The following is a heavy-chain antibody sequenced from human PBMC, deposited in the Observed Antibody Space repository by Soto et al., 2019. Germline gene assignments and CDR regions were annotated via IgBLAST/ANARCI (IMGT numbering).Heavy chain of an antibody. CDR3: AKGHYYYDTGFDY. V-gene: IGHV3-23*01. Sequence: GALRLSCAASGFTFSNYAGTWVRQAPGKGLEWVSAISGSGGSTYYADSVKGRFTISRDNSKNTLYLQMNSLRAEDTAVYSCAKGHYYYDTGFDYWGQGTLVTVSS. CDR1: GFTFSNYA. CDR2: ISGSGGST. J-gene: IGHJ4*02. D-gene: IGHD3-22*01.